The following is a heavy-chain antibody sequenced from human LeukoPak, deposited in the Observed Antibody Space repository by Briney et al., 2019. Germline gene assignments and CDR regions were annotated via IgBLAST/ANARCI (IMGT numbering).Heavy chain of an antibody. CDR2: ISGSGGST. CDR3: AKDLGYSYGYGNDY. Sequence: GGSLRLSCAASGFTFSSYEMNWVRQAPGKGLEWASAISGSGGSTYYADSVKGRFTISRDNSKNTLYLQMNSLRAEDTAVYYCAKDLGYSYGYGNDYWGQGTLVTVSS. J-gene: IGHJ4*02. CDR1: GFTFSSYE. D-gene: IGHD5-18*01. V-gene: IGHV3-23*01.